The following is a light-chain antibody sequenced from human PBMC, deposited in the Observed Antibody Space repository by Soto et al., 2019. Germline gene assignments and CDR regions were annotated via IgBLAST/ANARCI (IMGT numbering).Light chain of an antibody. CDR3: EPYSRLWS. CDR2: GAS. Sequence: VDSVTITSPASESISTWLAWHQQTPGTAPKLLIYGASSLASGVPPRFSGDASETDFPLTISRLKRDDFATYYCEPYSRLWSVGQETKV. V-gene: IGKV1-5*03. CDR1: ESISTW. J-gene: IGKJ1*01.